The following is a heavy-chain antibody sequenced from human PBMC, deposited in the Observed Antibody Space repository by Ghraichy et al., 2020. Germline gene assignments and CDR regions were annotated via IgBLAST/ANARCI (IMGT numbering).Heavy chain of an antibody. D-gene: IGHD3-9*01. CDR2: IYYSGST. J-gene: IGHJ6*02. Sequence: SETLSLTCTVSSVSVSSPTYYWTWIRQPPGRELEGIASIYYSGSTNYNPSLMSRVPISLDTSKNQLSLTLTSVTASDTAVYYCARVFHYTMDVWGQGTTVTVSS. V-gene: IGHV4-61*01. CDR1: SVSVSSPTYY. CDR3: ARVFHYTMDV.